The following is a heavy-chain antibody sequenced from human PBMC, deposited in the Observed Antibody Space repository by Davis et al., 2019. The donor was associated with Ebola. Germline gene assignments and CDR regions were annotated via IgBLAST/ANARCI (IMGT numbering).Heavy chain of an antibody. CDR1: GGSVSSGSYY. CDR2: IYYSGST. D-gene: IGHD2-8*02. J-gene: IGHJ4*02. Sequence: SETLSLTCTVSGGSVSSGSYYWSWIRQPPGKGLEWIGYIYYSGSTNYNPSLKSRVTISVDTSKNQFSLKLSSVTAADTAVYYCARAGYCTGGVCTPFDYWGQGTLVTVSS. CDR3: ARAGYCTGGVCTPFDY. V-gene: IGHV4-61*01.